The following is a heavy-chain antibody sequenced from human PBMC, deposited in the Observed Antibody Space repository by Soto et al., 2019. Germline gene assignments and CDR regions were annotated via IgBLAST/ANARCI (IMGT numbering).Heavy chain of an antibody. CDR2: IYYSGST. CDR1: GGSIISDY. D-gene: IGHD6-13*01. Sequence: SETLSNTCTDSGGSIISDYWSWIRQPPGKGLEWIGYIYYSGSTNYNPSLKSRVTISVDTSKNQFSLKLSSVTAADTAVYYCARLEGAAGTFYFDYGFQGTLVTV. J-gene: IGHJ4*02. CDR3: ARLEGAAGTFYFDY. V-gene: IGHV4-59*08.